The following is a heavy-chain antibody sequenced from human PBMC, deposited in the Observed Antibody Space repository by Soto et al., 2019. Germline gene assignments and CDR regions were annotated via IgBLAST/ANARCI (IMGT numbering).Heavy chain of an antibody. CDR1: GFTFSSDG. Sequence: QVQLVESGGGVVQPGRSLRLSCAASGFTFSSDGMHWVRQAPGKGLEWVAVIWYDGSNKYYADSVKGRFTISRDNSKNTLYLQMNSLRAEDTAVYYCARDLGGSYLDYWGQGTLVTVSS. V-gene: IGHV3-33*01. D-gene: IGHD1-26*01. J-gene: IGHJ4*02. CDR3: ARDLGGSYLDY. CDR2: IWYDGSNK.